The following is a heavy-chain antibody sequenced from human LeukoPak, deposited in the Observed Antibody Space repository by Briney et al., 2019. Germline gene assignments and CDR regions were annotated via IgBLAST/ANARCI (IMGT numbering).Heavy chain of an antibody. V-gene: IGHV3-7*01. J-gene: IGHJ6*02. CDR1: GFTFSSYW. CDR3: ARGYCSSTSCYLPYYYYSMDV. CDR2: IKQDGSEK. D-gene: IGHD2-2*01. Sequence: PGGSLRLSCAASGFTFSSYWMSWVRQAPGKGLEWVANIKQDGSEKYYVDSVKGRFTISRDNAKNSLYLQMNSLRAEDTAVYYCARGYCSSTSCYLPYYYYSMDVWGQGTTVTVSS.